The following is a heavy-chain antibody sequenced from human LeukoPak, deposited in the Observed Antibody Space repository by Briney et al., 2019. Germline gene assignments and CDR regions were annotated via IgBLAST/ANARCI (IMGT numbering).Heavy chain of an antibody. Sequence: PSETLSLTCTVSGGSISNGDHYWSWIRQHPGKGLEWIGHIYYSGSTYYNPSLKSRGIISVETSKNQFSLKLSSVTAADTAVYYCASLGYSYGYLYFDYWGQGTLVTVSS. V-gene: IGHV4-31*03. J-gene: IGHJ4*02. CDR2: IYYSGST. D-gene: IGHD5-18*01. CDR3: ASLGYSYGYLYFDY. CDR1: GGSISNGDHY.